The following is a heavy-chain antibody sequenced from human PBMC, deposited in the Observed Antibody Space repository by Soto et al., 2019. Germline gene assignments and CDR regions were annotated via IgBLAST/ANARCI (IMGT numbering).Heavy chain of an antibody. CDR1: GFTFNNYA. Sequence: GGSLRLSCAASGFTFNNYAMTWVRQAPGKGLEWVSAISGSGGSTYYADSVKGRFTISRDNSKNTLYLQMNSLRAEDTAVYYCANPPPTMESTIYYYYGMDVWGQGTTVTVSS. CDR3: ANPPPTMESTIYYYYGMDV. D-gene: IGHD1-26*01. CDR2: ISGSGGST. J-gene: IGHJ6*02. V-gene: IGHV3-23*01.